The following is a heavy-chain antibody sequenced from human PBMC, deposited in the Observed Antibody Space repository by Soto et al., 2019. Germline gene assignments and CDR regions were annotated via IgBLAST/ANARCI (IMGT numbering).Heavy chain of an antibody. CDR3: ASASSTSWLYYFDY. CDR2: IMPLFGKP. J-gene: IGHJ4*02. D-gene: IGHD2-2*01. CDR1: GVSFSGYA. V-gene: IGHV1-69*13. Sequence: SVKVSCKASGVSFSGYAFSWVRQAPGQGLEWMGGIMPLFGKPDYAQKFQGRVTITADESTSTTYMELNSLRSEDTALYFCASASSTSWLYYFDYWGQGTRVTVAS.